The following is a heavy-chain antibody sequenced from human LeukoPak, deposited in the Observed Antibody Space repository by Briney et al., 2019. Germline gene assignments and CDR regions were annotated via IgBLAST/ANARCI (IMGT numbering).Heavy chain of an antibody. J-gene: IGHJ4*02. CDR1: GFTFSTYT. Sequence: GGSLRLSCAASGFTFSTYTMNWVRQAPGKGLEWVSSISSSSIYIYYTDSVKGRFTVSRDNARNSVYLQMNNLRAEDTAVYYCARVNGDYERGGAPDYWGQGTLVTVSS. D-gene: IGHD4-17*01. V-gene: IGHV3-21*01. CDR2: ISSSSIYI. CDR3: ARVNGDYERGGAPDY.